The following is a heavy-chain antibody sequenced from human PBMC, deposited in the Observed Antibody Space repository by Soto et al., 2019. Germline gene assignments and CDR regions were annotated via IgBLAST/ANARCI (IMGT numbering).Heavy chain of an antibody. J-gene: IGHJ4*02. CDR3: ARDPFYSGSNLQVGYFDS. CDR1: NYSFSSFG. D-gene: IGHD1-26*01. CDR2: INPSNANT. V-gene: IGHV1-18*01. Sequence: VKVSCKASNYSFSSFGISWMRQAPGQGLEWMAWINPSNANTNYAQSLQGRVTLTTDTSTSTAYMELRSLRPDDTAVYYCARDPFYSGSNLQVGYFDSWGQGTPVTVSS.